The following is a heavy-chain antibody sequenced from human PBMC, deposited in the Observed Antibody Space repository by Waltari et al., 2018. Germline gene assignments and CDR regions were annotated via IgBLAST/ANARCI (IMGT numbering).Heavy chain of an antibody. Sequence: DVQLVQSGAEVKKPGATVKISCKASGYTFTDYYIHWVQQTPTKGLEWVGRVDPELGEILYTENFQGRVTITADTSTDTVHMELSSLRSEETAVYFCARGTVGPSNNWFDTWGQGTLVTVSS. CDR3: ARGTVGPSNNWFDT. D-gene: IGHD1-26*01. CDR1: GYTFTDYY. J-gene: IGHJ5*02. CDR2: VDPELGEI. V-gene: IGHV1-69-2*01.